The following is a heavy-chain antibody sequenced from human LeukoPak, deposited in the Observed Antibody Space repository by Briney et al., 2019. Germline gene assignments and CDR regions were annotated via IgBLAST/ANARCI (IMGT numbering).Heavy chain of an antibody. J-gene: IGHJ6*02. CDR2: IYSGGST. CDR1: GFTVSSNY. CDR3: ASNHGGNSGLGYYYYGMDV. D-gene: IGHD4-23*01. V-gene: IGHV3-66*01. Sequence: GGSLRLSCAASGFTVSSNYMSWVRQAPGKGLEWVSVIYSGGSTYYADSVKGRFTISRDNSKNTLYLQMNSLRAEDTAVYYCASNHGGNSGLGYYYYGMDVWGQRTTVTVSS.